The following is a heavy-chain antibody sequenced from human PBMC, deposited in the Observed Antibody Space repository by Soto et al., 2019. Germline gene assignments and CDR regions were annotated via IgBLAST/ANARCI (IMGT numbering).Heavy chain of an antibody. CDR1: GGTFSSYA. D-gene: IGHD3-10*01. V-gene: IGHV1-69*01. CDR2: IIPIFGTA. Sequence: QVQLVQSGAEVKKPGSSVKVSCKASGGTFSSYAISWVRQAPGQGLEWMGGIIPIFGTANYAQKFQGRVTITADESTSTAYMELSSLRSEDTAVYYCAINAREGFYGSGSYNEYWGQGTLVTVSS. CDR3: AINAREGFYGSGSYNEY. J-gene: IGHJ4*02.